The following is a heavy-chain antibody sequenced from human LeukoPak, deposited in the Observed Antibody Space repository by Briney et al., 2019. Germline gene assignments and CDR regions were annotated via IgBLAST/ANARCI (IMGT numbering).Heavy chain of an antibody. CDR1: GFAFSSYS. V-gene: IGHV3-48*04. CDR3: ARGHRSPSY. D-gene: IGHD3-16*02. CDR2: ISSSGSTT. Sequence: GGSLRLSCAASGFAFSSYSMNWVRQAPGKGLEWVSYISSSGSTTYYADSVKGRFTISRDNAKNSLYLQVNTLRAEDTALYYCARGHRSPSYWGQGTLVTVSS. J-gene: IGHJ4*02.